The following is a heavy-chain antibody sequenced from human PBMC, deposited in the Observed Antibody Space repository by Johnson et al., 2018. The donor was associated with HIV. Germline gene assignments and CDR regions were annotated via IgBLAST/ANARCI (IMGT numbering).Heavy chain of an antibody. Sequence: QVQLVESGGGLVRPGGSLRLSCAASGFIFSDYYMSWIRQAPGRGLDWVSYIITSGTTISYADSVKGRFTISRDNAKNSLYLQMNSLRAEDTAVYYCARVPPFGTHPDGAVDIWGQGTMVTVSS. V-gene: IGHV3-11*04. CDR2: IITSGTTI. J-gene: IGHJ3*02. CDR3: ARVPPFGTHPDGAVDI. D-gene: IGHD1-1*01. CDR1: GFIFSDYY.